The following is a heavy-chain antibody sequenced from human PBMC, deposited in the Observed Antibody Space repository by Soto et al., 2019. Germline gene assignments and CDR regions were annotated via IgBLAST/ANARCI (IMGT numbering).Heavy chain of an antibody. Sequence: VQLVESGGGVVQPGRSLRLSCAASGFTFSDYAMHWVRQAPGKGLEWVAVVSHDGRNTHYADSVKGRFTISRDSSKNTVSLEMTSMRAEDTAVYYWAKGGRQWLVTSDFNYWGQGALVTVSS. D-gene: IGHD6-19*01. J-gene: IGHJ4*02. CDR3: AKGGRQWLVTSDFNY. CDR2: VSHDGRNT. CDR1: GFTFSDYA. V-gene: IGHV3-30*18.